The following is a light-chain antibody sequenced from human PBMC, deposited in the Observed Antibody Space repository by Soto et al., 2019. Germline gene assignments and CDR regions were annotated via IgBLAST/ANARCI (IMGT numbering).Light chain of an antibody. Sequence: DIVITQSPLSLPVTPGEPASISCRSSQRPLHSNGNTYLDWYLQQPEQSPQLLIYSVSNRASGVPEGFSGSGSGTDFTTKISRVEAEDVGVYDCMNAVQTLTFGGSTTVVI. CDR1: QRPLHSNGNTY. J-gene: IGKJ4*01. CDR3: MNAVQTLT. CDR2: SVS. V-gene: IGKV2-28*01.